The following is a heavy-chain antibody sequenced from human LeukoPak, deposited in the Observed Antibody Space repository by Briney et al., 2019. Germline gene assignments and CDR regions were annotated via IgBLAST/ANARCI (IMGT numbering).Heavy chain of an antibody. D-gene: IGHD3-10*01. V-gene: IGHV3-23*01. CDR3: ARLLVSSGTGYFDL. J-gene: IGHJ2*01. Sequence: SGGSLRLSCEASPFTFGNFGMTCVRQAPGKGLQWVSGITGSTTWTYYAASVKGRFTVSRDNSQNTLHLQMNSLRADDTAVYYCARLLVSSGTGYFDLWGRGTLVTVSS. CDR2: ITGSTTWT. CDR1: PFTFGNFG.